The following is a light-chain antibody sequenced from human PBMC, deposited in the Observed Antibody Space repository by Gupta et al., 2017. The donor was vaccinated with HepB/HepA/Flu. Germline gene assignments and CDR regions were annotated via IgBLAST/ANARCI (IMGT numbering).Light chain of an antibody. CDR2: LGS. CDR3: MQFLQTPVT. Sequence: DIVTTQSPPSLLVTPGEPASISCRSSQSLLHSIGYNYSDWYLQKPGQSPQLLIYLGSNRASGVPDRFSGSGSGTHFTLKISRGEAEDVVVYYSMQFLQTPVTFGQGTRLEIK. J-gene: IGKJ5*01. V-gene: IGKV2-28*01. CDR1: QSLLHSIGYNY.